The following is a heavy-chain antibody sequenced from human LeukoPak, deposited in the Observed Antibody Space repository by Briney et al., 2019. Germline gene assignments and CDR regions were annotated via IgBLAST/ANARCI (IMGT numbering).Heavy chain of an antibody. J-gene: IGHJ4*02. D-gene: IGHD3-3*01. Sequence: VASVKVSCKASGYTFINHGISWARQAPGQGLEWMGWISAYNGRTEYAQKFQDRVTMTTDTSTTTGYMELRGLRSDDTAVYFCGRWSPDPNDSWGQGTLVTVSS. V-gene: IGHV1-18*01. CDR3: GRWSPDPNDS. CDR1: GYTFINHG. CDR2: ISAYNGRT.